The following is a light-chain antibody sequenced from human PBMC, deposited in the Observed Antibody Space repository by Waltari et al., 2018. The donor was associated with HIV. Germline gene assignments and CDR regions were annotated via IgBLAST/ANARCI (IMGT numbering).Light chain of an antibody. Sequence: HSALTQPASVSGSPGQSITIPCTGPTSAFDTFTFFSCYQQSPGRAPKLIIFEVYFRPSGVSQRFSGSKSGDTASLTISALRAEDEADYFCSSYSARGFVAFGGGTKVTVL. J-gene: IGLJ3*02. CDR2: EVY. CDR3: SSYSARGFVA. V-gene: IGLV2-14*01. CDR1: TSAFDTFTF.